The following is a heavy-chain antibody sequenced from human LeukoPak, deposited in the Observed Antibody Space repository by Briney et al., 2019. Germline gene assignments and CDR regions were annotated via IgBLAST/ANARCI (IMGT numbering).Heavy chain of an antibody. Sequence: ASVKVSCKGSGYTFIDYHIRWVRQAPGQGPEWMGWIDPNSGGTVYAQKFPGRVTMTRDTSINTAYMELSRLTSDDAAMYYCARVSCSGGTCYDLGWFDSWGQGTLVTVSS. V-gene: IGHV1-2*02. D-gene: IGHD2-15*01. CDR1: GYTFIDYH. CDR3: ARVSCSGGTCYDLGWFDS. CDR2: IDPNSGGT. J-gene: IGHJ5*01.